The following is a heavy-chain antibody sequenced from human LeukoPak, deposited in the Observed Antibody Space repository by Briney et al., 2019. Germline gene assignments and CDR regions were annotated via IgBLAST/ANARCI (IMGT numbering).Heavy chain of an antibody. CDR2: IYHSGST. J-gene: IGHJ5*02. CDR1: GGSISSDGYS. Sequence: SETLSLTCAVSGGSISSDGYSWSWIRQPPGKGLEWIGYIYHSGSTYYNPSLKSRVTISVDRSKNQFSLKLSSVTAADTAVYYCARKSWFDPWGQGTLVTVSS. V-gene: IGHV4-30-2*01. CDR3: ARKSWFDP.